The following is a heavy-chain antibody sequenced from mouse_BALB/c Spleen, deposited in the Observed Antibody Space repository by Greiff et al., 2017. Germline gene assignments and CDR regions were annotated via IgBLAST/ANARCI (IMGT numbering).Heavy chain of an antibody. CDR3: AREGGNYGYFDV. V-gene: IGHV5-6-3*01. CDR1: GFTFSSYG. D-gene: IGHD2-1*01. Sequence: EVQVVESGGGLVQPGGSLKLSCAASGFTFSSYGMSWVRQTPDKRLELVATINSNGGSTYYPDSVKGRFTISRDNAKNTLYLQMSSLKSEDTAMYYCAREGGNYGYFDVWGAGTTVTVSS. CDR2: INSNGGST. J-gene: IGHJ1*01.